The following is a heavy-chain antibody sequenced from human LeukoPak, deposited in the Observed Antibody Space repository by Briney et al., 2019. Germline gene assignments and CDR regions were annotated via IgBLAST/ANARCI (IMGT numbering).Heavy chain of an antibody. CDR2: INPSGGST. CDR3: ARGLGIVGAADYHMDV. J-gene: IGHJ6*03. D-gene: IGHD1-26*01. CDR1: GYTFTSYY. Sequence: ASVKVSCKASGYTFTSYYMHWVRQAPGQGLEWMGIINPSGGSTSYAQKFQGRVTMTRDMSTSTVYMELSSLRSEDTAVYYCARGLGIVGAADYHMDVWGKGTTVTVSS. V-gene: IGHV1-46*01.